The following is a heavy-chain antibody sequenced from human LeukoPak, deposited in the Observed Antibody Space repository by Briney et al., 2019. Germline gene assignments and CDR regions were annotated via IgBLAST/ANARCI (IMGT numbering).Heavy chain of an antibody. D-gene: IGHD2/OR15-2a*01. CDR2: INAGNGNT. Sequence: ASVKVSCKASGYTFTSYAMHWVRQAPGQRLEWMGWINAGNGNTKYSQKFQGRVTITRDTSASTAYMELSSLRSEDTAVYYCARAFADYDAFDIWGQGTMVTVSP. CDR1: GYTFTSYA. V-gene: IGHV1-3*01. J-gene: IGHJ3*02. CDR3: ARAFADYDAFDI.